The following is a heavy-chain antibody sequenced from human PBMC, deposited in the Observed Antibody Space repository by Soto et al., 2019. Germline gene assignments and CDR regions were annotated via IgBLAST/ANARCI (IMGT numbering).Heavy chain of an antibody. Sequence: PGGSLRLSCAASGFTFGRYAMSWVGQAPGKGLEWVSAISGSGGSTYYAHSVKGRFTISRDNSKNTLYLQMNSLRAEDTAVYYCAKDAEWLEIPYYSYYMDFWGKGATVTISS. D-gene: IGHD6-19*01. CDR2: ISGSGGST. CDR3: AKDAEWLEIPYYSYYMDF. V-gene: IGHV3-23*01. CDR1: GFTFGRYA. J-gene: IGHJ6*03.